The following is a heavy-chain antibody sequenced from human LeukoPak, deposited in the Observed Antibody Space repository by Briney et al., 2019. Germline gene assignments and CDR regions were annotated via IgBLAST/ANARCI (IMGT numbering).Heavy chain of an antibody. CDR3: ARVDGDYDILTGYYKYGKYYFDY. Sequence: SETLSLTCAVYGGSFSGYYWSWIRQSPGKGLEWIGEINHSGSTNYNPSLKSRVTISVDTSKNQFSLKLSSVTAADTAVYYCARVDGDYDILTGYYKYGKYYFDYWGQGTLVTVSS. V-gene: IGHV4-34*01. CDR2: INHSGST. CDR1: GGSFSGYY. J-gene: IGHJ4*02. D-gene: IGHD3-9*01.